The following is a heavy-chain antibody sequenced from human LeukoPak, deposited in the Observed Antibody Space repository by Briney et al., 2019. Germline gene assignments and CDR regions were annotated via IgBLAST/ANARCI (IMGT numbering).Heavy chain of an antibody. J-gene: IGHJ4*02. CDR3: AREKDYYGSGSYLGF. Sequence: GGSLRLSCAASGFTFSDYYMSWIRQAPGKGLEWVSYISSSGSTIYYADSVKGRFTISRDDAKNSLYLQMNSLRAEDTAVYYCAREKDYYGSGSYLGFWGQGTLVTVSS. CDR2: ISSSGSTI. CDR1: GFTFSDYY. V-gene: IGHV3-11*04. D-gene: IGHD3-10*01.